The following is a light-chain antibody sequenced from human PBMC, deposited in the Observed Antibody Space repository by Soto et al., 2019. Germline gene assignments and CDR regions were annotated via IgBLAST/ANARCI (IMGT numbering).Light chain of an antibody. J-gene: IGLJ1*01. V-gene: IGLV2-11*01. CDR3: CSYTGGSSTYV. Sequence: QSALTQPRSVSGSPGQSVTISCTGTSIDVTGYNYVSWYQHHPDKAPKLIIYDVNQRPSGVPARFSGSRSGNTASLTISGLQAEDEADYYCCSYTGGSSTYVFGTGTKLTVL. CDR1: SIDVTGYNY. CDR2: DVN.